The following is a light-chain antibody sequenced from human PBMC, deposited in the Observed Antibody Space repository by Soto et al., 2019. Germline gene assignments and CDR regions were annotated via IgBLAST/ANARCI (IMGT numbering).Light chain of an antibody. CDR2: EVI. Sequence: QSALTQPASVSGSPGQSITISCTGTSSDVGDYDYVSWYQQHPGKAPKLMIYEVINRPSGVSNRFSGSKSGNTASLTISGLQAEDEAGYYCASYTGSSILLGGGTKVTVL. V-gene: IGLV2-14*01. CDR3: ASYTGSSIL. J-gene: IGLJ2*01. CDR1: SSDVGDYDY.